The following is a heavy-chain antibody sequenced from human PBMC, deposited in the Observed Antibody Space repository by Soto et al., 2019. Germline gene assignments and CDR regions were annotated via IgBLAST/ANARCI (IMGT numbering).Heavy chain of an antibody. CDR1: GFTFSRYP. J-gene: IGHJ4*02. CDR2: ISDDGTNK. V-gene: IGHV3-30*04. CDR3: ARRLTTTVTAMGY. D-gene: IGHD2-21*02. Sequence: GGSLRLSCEASGFTFSRYPLHWVRQAPGKGLEWVAVISDDGTNKYTADSVKGRFTISRDNSRNTVYLQVNSLRIEDTAVYYCARRLTTTVTAMGYWGQGTPVTVSS.